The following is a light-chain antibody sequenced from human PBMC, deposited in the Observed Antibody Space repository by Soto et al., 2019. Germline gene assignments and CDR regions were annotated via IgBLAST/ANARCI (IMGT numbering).Light chain of an antibody. CDR1: QSLLHSDGYNY. V-gene: IGKV2-28*01. Sequence: DIVVTQSPLSLPVTPGEPASISCRSSQSLLHSDGYNYLDWYLQKPGQSPQLLIQLGSMRASGGPDRFSGSVSCTDFTLKISRVEAEDVGVYYCMQVLQIPVTFGPGTKVDI. J-gene: IGKJ3*01. CDR2: LGS. CDR3: MQVLQIPVT.